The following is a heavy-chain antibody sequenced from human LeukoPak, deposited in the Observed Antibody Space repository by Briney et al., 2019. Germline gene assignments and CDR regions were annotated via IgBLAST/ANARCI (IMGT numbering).Heavy chain of an antibody. V-gene: IGHV1-18*01. CDR2: ISAYNGNT. CDR1: GYTFTNYG. CDR3: ATSNYYDNSVYYTYFDY. Sequence: GASVKVSCKASGYTFTNYGVSWVRQAPGQGLEGMGWISAYNGNTNYAQKFQGRVTMTTDTSTSTAYMELMSLRSDDTAVYYCATSNYYDNSVYYTYFDYWGQGTLVTVSS. J-gene: IGHJ4*02. D-gene: IGHD3-22*01.